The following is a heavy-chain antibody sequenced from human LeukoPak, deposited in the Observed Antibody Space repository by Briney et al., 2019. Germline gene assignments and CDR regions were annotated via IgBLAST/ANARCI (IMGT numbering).Heavy chain of an antibody. D-gene: IGHD2-2*01. CDR3: ARDRGPYCSSTSCYGAEWNYGMDV. CDR2: IYYSGST. CDR1: GGSISSGGYY. V-gene: IGHV4-31*03. J-gene: IGHJ6*04. Sequence: SQTLSLTCTVSGGSISSGGYYWSWIRQHPGKGLEWIGYIYYSGSTYYNPSLKSRVTISVDTSKNQFSLKLSSVTAADTAVYYCARDRGPYCSSTSCYGAEWNYGMDVWGKGTTVTVSS.